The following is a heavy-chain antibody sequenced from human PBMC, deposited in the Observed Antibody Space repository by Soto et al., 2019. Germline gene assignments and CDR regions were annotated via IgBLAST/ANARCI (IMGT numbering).Heavy chain of an antibody. Sequence: EVQLVESGGGLVKPGGSLRLSCVVCGFTFSSYSMNWVRQAPGKGLEWVSSISSSSIYTYYADSVKGRFTISRDNAKNSVYLQMNSLRAEDTAVYYCARDFKESQYYYYCMDVWGKGTTVTVSS. CDR3: ARDFKESQYYYYCMDV. D-gene: IGHD3-10*01. CDR1: GFTFSSYS. J-gene: IGHJ6*03. CDR2: ISSSSIYT. V-gene: IGHV3-21*06.